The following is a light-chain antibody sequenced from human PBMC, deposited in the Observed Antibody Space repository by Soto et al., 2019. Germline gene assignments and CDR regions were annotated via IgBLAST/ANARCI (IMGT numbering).Light chain of an antibody. Sequence: QSVLTQPTSASGTPGQRVTISCSGSSSNIGSNSVNWYQQLPGTAPKLLIYSNDRRPSGVPDRFSGSKSGTSASLAISGLQSEDEADYYCAAWDGSLNGYVFGTGTKVTVL. J-gene: IGLJ1*01. CDR3: AAWDGSLNGYV. CDR1: SSNIGSNS. CDR2: SND. V-gene: IGLV1-44*01.